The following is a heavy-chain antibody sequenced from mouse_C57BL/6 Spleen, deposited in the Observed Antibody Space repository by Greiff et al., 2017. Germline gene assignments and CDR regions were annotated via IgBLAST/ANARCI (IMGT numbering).Heavy chain of an antibody. D-gene: IGHD1-1*01. V-gene: IGHV5-9-1*02. CDR1: GFTFSSYA. Sequence: DVMLAESGEGLVKPGGSLKLSCAASGFTFSSYAMSWVRQTPEKRLEWVAYISSGGDYIYYADTVKGRFTISRDNARNTLYLQMSSLKSEDTAMYYCTRGATVVASFDYWGQGTTLTVSS. CDR3: TRGATVVASFDY. J-gene: IGHJ2*01. CDR2: ISSGGDYI.